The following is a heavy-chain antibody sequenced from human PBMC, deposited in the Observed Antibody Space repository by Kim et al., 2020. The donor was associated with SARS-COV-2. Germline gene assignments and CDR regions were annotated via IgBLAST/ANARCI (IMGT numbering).Heavy chain of an antibody. J-gene: IGHJ6*02. Sequence: ADSVKGRFTTSRDNAKNSRYLQRSSLRADDTAVYYCARDDYYYYYYGMDVWGQGTTVTVSS. CDR3: ARDDYYYYYYGMDV. V-gene: IGHV3-48*03. D-gene: IGHD4-17*01.